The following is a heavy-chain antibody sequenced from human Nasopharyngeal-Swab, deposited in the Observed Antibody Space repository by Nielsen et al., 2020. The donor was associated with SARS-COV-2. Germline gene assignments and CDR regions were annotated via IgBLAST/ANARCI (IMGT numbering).Heavy chain of an antibody. CDR2: INHSGST. CDR3: ASAEWFGELSGSW. Sequence: GSLRLSCAVYGGSFSGYYWSWIRQPPGKGLEWIGEINHSGSTNYNPSLKSRVTISVDTSKNQFSQKLSSVTAADTAVYYCASAEWFGELSGSWWGRGTLVTVSS. V-gene: IGHV4-34*01. D-gene: IGHD3-10*01. CDR1: GGSFSGYY. J-gene: IGHJ4*02.